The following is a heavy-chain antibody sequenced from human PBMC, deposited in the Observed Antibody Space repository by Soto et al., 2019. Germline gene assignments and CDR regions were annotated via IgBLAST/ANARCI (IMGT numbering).Heavy chain of an antibody. D-gene: IGHD3-16*01. J-gene: IGHJ6*02. CDR1: GFTFSSYA. V-gene: IGHV3-23*01. CDR3: AKMGDGSDRYNYGMDV. Sequence: EMQLLESGGGLVQPGGSLRLYCTASGFTFSSYAMTWVRQAPGKGLNWVSTINNVGYIDDADSVKGRFTISRDDARNTLYLQMNSLRVEDTAVYYCAKMGDGSDRYNYGMDVWGQGTTVIVFS. CDR2: INNVGYI.